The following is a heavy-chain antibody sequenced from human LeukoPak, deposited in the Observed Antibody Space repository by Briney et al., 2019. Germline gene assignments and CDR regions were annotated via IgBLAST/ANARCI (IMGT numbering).Heavy chain of an antibody. CDR3: AKEDRLHWGPYLIGP. J-gene: IGHJ5*02. CDR1: GYSFTDYY. V-gene: IGHV1-2*02. CDR2: INPNSGGT. D-gene: IGHD2-21*01. Sequence: ASVKVSCKTSGYSFTDYYMHWVRQAPGQGLEWMGWINPNSGGTSSAQKFQGRVTMTRDTSITTVYMEVSWLTSDDTAIYFWAKEDRLHWGPYLIGPWGQGTLVTVSS.